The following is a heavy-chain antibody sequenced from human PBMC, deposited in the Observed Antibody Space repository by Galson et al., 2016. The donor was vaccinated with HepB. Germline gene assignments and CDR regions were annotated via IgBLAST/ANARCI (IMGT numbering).Heavy chain of an antibody. D-gene: IGHD3-10*01. Sequence: SLRLSCAASGFTFSSYGMHWVRQAPGKGLEWVAVIWFDGSNIYYADSVKGRFTISRDNAKNSLYLQMTSLGVEDTAVYYCARDIGSGSFHMGYCCYGMDVWGQGTTVTVSS. CDR3: ARDIGSGSFHMGYCCYGMDV. V-gene: IGHV3-33*01. CDR2: IWFDGSNI. J-gene: IGHJ6*02. CDR1: GFTFSSYG.